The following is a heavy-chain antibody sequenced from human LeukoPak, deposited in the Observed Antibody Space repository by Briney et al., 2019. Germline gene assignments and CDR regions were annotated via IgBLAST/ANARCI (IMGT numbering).Heavy chain of an antibody. D-gene: IGHD1-7*01. CDR3: ARPKNRENYWRAFDI. CDR2: IKQDGNEK. V-gene: IGHV3-7*03. CDR1: GFTFSDYW. J-gene: IGHJ3*02. Sequence: GGSLRLSCVASGFTFSDYWMTWVRKAPGTGLEWVANIKQDGNEKYYVDSVKGRFTISRDNAKNSLHLQMDNLRAEDTAVYYCARPKNRENYWRAFDIWGQGTMVTVSS.